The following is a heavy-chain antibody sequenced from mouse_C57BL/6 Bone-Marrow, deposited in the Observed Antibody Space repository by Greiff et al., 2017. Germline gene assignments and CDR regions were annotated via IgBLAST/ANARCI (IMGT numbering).Heavy chain of an antibody. CDR2: IFPGSGST. CDR1: GYTFTDYY. J-gene: IGHJ2*01. Sequence: QVHVKQSGPELVKPGASVKISCKASGYTFTDYYINWVKQRPGQGLEWIGWIFPGSGSTYYNEKFKGKATLTVDKSSSTAYMLLSSLTSEDSAVYFCARGYYCSSYFDYWGQGTTLTVSS. V-gene: IGHV1-75*01. CDR3: ARGYYCSSYFDY. D-gene: IGHD1-1*01.